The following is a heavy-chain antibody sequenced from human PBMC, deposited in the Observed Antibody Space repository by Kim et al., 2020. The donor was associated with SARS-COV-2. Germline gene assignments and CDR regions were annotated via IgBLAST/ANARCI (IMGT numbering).Heavy chain of an antibody. CDR2: IWYDGSNK. V-gene: IGHV3-33*06. D-gene: IGHD1-26*01. J-gene: IGHJ4*03. Sequence: GGSLRLSCAASGFTFSSYGMHWVRQAPGKGLEWVAVIWYDGSNKYYADSVKGRFTISRDISKNTLYLQMNSLRVEDTAVYYCAKGAEWELLSSCYFDYWG. CDR3: AKGAEWELLSSCYFDY. CDR1: GFTFSSYG.